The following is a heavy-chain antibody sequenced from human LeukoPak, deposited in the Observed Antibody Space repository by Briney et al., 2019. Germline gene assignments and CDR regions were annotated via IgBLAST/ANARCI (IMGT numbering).Heavy chain of an antibody. CDR2: IIPIFGTA. V-gene: IGHV1-69*13. CDR1: GGTFSSYA. Sequence: GASVKVSCKASGGTFSSYAISWVRQAPGQGLEWMGGIIPIFGTANYAQKFQGRVTITADESTSTAYMELNSLRPEDTAMYYCARDRYGSGWSYDAFDVWGQGTMVTVSS. J-gene: IGHJ3*01. CDR3: ARDRYGSGWSYDAFDV. D-gene: IGHD6-19*01.